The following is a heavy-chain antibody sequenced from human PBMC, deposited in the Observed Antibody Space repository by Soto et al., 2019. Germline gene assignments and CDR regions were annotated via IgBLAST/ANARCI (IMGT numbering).Heavy chain of an antibody. J-gene: IGHJ4*02. D-gene: IGHD2-2*01. Sequence: PGGSLRLSCAASGFTFSNYAMSWVRQTSGNGLEWVSTHSGSGGTTYYAVSGKGRLTSSRDNSRNRRYLQKNSLRPEDTAIYYCAKYAGLSPGVRYHFDSWGQGTLVTVSS. V-gene: IGHV3-23*01. CDR2: HSGSGGTT. CDR1: GFTFSNYA. CDR3: AKYAGLSPGVRYHFDS.